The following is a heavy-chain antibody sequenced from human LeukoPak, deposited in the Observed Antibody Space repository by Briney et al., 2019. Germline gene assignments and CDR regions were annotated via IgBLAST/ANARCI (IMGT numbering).Heavy chain of an antibody. D-gene: IGHD3-22*01. CDR2: IRYDGSNK. CDR1: GFTFSSYG. CDR3: AKDPTHYRVWDYYETFGLSY. Sequence: PGGSLRLSCAASGFTFSSYGMHWVRQAPGKGLEWVTFIRYDGSNKYYADSVKGRFTISRDNSKNTLNLHMNSLRAEDTAVYYCAKDPTHYRVWDYYETFGLSYWGQGTLVTVSS. J-gene: IGHJ4*02. V-gene: IGHV3-30*02.